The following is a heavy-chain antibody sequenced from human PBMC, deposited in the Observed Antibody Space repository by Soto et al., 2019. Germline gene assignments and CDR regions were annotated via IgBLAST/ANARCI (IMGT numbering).Heavy chain of an antibody. D-gene: IGHD4-17*01. CDR1: GGTFSSYA. Sequence: SVKVSCKASGGTFSSYAISWVRQAPGQGLEWMGGIIPIFGTADYAQKFQGRVTITADESTSTAYMELSSLRSEDTAVYYCASPSTVVTSAPLTDFDYWGQGTLVTVSS. CDR2: IIPIFGTA. CDR3: ASPSTVVTSAPLTDFDY. V-gene: IGHV1-69*13. J-gene: IGHJ4*02.